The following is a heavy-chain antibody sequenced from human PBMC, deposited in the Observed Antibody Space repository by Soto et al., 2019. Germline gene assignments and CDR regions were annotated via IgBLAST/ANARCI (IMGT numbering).Heavy chain of an antibody. CDR1: GGSISSGGYY. CDR3: ASSPRTDAYSYGSATYYYYGMDV. J-gene: IGHJ6*02. CDR2: IYYSGST. Sequence: QVQLQESGPGLVKPSQTLSLTCTVSGGSISSGGYYWSWIRQHPGKGLEWIGYIYYSGSTYYNPSLKRRVTISVDTSKNQFSLKLSSVTAADTAVYYCASSPRTDAYSYGSATYYYYGMDVWGQGTTVTVSS. D-gene: IGHD5-18*01. V-gene: IGHV4-31*03.